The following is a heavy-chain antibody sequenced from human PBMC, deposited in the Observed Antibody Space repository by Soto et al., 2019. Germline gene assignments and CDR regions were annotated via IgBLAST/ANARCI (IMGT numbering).Heavy chain of an antibody. CDR1: GGTFSSYT. Sequence: SVKVSCKASGGTFSSYTISWVRQAPGQGLEWMGRIIPILGIANYAQKFQGRVTITADKSTSTAYMELSSLRSEDTAVYYCARPWDEGEINAFDIWGQGTMVTVSS. CDR3: ARPWDEGEINAFDI. V-gene: IGHV1-69*02. CDR2: IIPILGIA. D-gene: IGHD1-26*01. J-gene: IGHJ3*02.